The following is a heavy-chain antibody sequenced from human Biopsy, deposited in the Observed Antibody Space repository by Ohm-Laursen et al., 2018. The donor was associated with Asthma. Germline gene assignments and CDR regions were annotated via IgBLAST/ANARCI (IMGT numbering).Heavy chain of an antibody. CDR2: ISKDASTQ. D-gene: IGHD1-1*01. Sequence: SLRLSCSASGFTFRTYAMHWVRQPPGKGLEWVGVISKDASTQDYADSVKGRFTMARDNSKNTLDLQMNSLREEDTAVYYCVRDGTDDAFDIWGQGTVVSVPS. J-gene: IGHJ3*02. V-gene: IGHV3-30*01. CDR1: GFTFRTYA. CDR3: VRDGTDDAFDI.